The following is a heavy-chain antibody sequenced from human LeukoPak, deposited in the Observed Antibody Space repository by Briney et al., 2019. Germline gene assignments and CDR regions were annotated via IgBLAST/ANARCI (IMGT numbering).Heavy chain of an antibody. CDR2: INTNTGNP. D-gene: IGHD6-19*01. CDR3: ARDLSSSGWSY. CDR1: GYTFTGYY. Sequence: GASVKVSCKASGYTFTGYYMHWVRQAPGQGLEWMGWINTNTGNPTYAQGFTGRFVFSLDTSVSTAYLQISSLKAEDTAVYYCARDLSSSGWSYWGQGTLVTVSS. V-gene: IGHV7-4-1*02. J-gene: IGHJ4*02.